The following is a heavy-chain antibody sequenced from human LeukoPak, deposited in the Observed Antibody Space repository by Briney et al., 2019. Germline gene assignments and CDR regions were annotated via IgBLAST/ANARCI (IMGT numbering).Heavy chain of an antibody. V-gene: IGHV3-21*01. D-gene: IGHD4-17*01. J-gene: IGHJ3*02. CDR3: ARGPNGRTFDI. Sequence: GGSLRLSCAASGFTFTTYSMNWVRQAPGKGLEWVSFISSSSNYIYYADSVKGRFTISRDNAEDSLYLQMNSLTAEDTAVYYCARGPNGRTFDIWGQGTMVTVSS. CDR2: ISSSSNYI. CDR1: GFTFTTYS.